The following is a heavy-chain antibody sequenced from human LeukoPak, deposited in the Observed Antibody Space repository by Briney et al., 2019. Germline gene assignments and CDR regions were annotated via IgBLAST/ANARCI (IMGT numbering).Heavy chain of an antibody. D-gene: IGHD6-19*01. CDR2: IKQDGSEK. CDR1: GFTFSSYA. V-gene: IGHV3-7*01. J-gene: IGHJ4*02. Sequence: GGSLRLSCAASGFTFSSYAMSWVRQAPGKGLEWVANIKQDGSEKYYVDSVKGRFTISRDNAKNSLYLQMNSLRAEDTAVYYCGRERDEGIVAGTFFDYWGQGTLVTVSS. CDR3: GRERDEGIVAGTFFDY.